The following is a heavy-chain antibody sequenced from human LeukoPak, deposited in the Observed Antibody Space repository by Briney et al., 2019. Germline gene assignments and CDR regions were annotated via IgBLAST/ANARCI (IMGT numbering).Heavy chain of an antibody. Sequence: ASVKVSCKASGDTFSTYDVNWVRQAPGQGLEWMGWVNPKSGHTAYTQKIQGRVTMTSDTSTAFLELSSLRFEDTAVYFCARGVVGGTTVGPWGQGTLVTVSS. J-gene: IGHJ5*02. CDR2: VNPKSGHT. V-gene: IGHV1-8*01. CDR1: GDTFSTYD. D-gene: IGHD1-7*01. CDR3: ARGVVGGTTVGP.